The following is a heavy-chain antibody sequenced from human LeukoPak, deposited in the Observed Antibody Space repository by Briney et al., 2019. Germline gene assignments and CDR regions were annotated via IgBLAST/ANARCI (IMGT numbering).Heavy chain of an antibody. D-gene: IGHD5/OR15-5a*01. CDR1: GFTFSSYG. J-gene: IGHJ6*03. V-gene: IGHV3-30*02. CDR2: IRYDGSNK. Sequence: WGSLRLSCAASGFTFSSYGMHWVRQAPGKGLEWVAFIRYDGSNKYYADSVKGRFTISRDNSKNTLYLQMNSLRAEDTAVYYCAKDGAIVSGDYYYYYMDVWGKGTTVTISS. CDR3: AKDGAIVSGDYYYYYMDV.